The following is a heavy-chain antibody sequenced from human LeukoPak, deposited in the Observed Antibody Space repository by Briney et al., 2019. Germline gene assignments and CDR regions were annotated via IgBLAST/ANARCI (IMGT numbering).Heavy chain of an antibody. CDR1: GGSISSYY. CDR3: ARGGPRYCSGGSCYFGY. V-gene: IGHV4-59*12. CDR2: IYYSGST. D-gene: IGHD2-15*01. J-gene: IGHJ4*02. Sequence: SETLSLTCTVSGGSISSYYWSWIRQPPGKGLEWIGYIYYSGSTNYNPSLKSRVTISVDTSKNQFSLKLSSVTAADTAVYYCARGGPRYCSGGSCYFGYWGQGTLVTVSS.